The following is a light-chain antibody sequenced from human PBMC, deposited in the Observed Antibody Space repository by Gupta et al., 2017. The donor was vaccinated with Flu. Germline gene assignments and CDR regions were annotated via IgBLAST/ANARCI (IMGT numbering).Light chain of an antibody. CDR2: GVS. CDR1: SSDVGGYNY. J-gene: IGLJ1*01. V-gene: IGLV2-11*01. Sequence: QSALTQPRSVSGSPGQSVTISCTGTSSDVGGYNYVSWYQQHPGKAPKLMIYGVSKRPSGVPDRFSGSKSGNTASLTISGLQAEDEADYYCCSHAGSGYVFGTGTKVTVL. CDR3: CSHAGSGYV.